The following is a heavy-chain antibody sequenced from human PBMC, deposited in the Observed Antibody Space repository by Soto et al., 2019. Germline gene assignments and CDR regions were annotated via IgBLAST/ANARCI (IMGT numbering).Heavy chain of an antibody. Sequence: SDTLSLTCTVSGGSMISYYWSWIRQPPGRGLEWIGFIYYAGSTKYNPSLNSRVTISVDTPKNQFSLKVSSVTVADTAVYYCARLGGYCSSTSCYGYYGMDVWGQGTTVT. CDR2: IYYAGST. J-gene: IGHJ6*02. CDR1: GGSMISYY. D-gene: IGHD2-2*01. V-gene: IGHV4-59*08. CDR3: ARLGGYCSSTSCYGYYGMDV.